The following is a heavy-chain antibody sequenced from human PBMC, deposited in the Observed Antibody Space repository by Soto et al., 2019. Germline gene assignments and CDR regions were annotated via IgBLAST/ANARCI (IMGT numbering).Heavy chain of an antibody. J-gene: IGHJ6*02. Sequence: QVQLVQSGAEVKKPGSSVKVSCKASGGTFSSYAISWVRQAPGQGLEWMGGIIPIFGTANYAQKFQGRVTITADESTSTAYMELSSLRSEDTAVYYCARGRMESSSWYGHRYGMDVWGQGTTVTVSS. CDR1: GGTFSSYA. CDR2: IIPIFGTA. V-gene: IGHV1-69*01. D-gene: IGHD6-13*01. CDR3: ARGRMESSSWYGHRYGMDV.